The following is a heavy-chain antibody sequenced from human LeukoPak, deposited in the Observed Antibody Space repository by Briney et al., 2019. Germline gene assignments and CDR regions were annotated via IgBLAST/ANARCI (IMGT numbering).Heavy chain of an antibody. J-gene: IGHJ3*02. D-gene: IGHD3-9*01. CDR1: GYTFIDDY. V-gene: IGHV1-2*02. CDR2: INPDSGFT. Sequence: GASVKVSCKASGYTFIDDYMHWVRQAPGQGLEWMGWINPDSGFTVYAQRFQGRVTMTRDTSISTAYMELTRLRSDDTAVYFCTREAGGADILTDGYQPTQSDVFDIWGQGTMVTVSS. CDR3: TREAGGADILTDGYQPTQSDVFDI.